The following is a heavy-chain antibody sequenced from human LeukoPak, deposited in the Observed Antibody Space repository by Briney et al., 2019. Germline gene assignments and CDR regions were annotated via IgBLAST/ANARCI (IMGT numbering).Heavy chain of an antibody. J-gene: IGHJ4*02. CDR2: VFYTGTT. Sequence: SETLSLTYTVSGGSISSFYWNWIRQSPGKGLEWIGYVFYTGTTNYNPSLEGRVTISLDTSKSQFSLKLTSVTAADTAVYYCARRGHGDGFPSPLDYWGRGTLVAVSS. CDR3: ARRGHGDGFPSPLDY. CDR1: GGSISSFY. V-gene: IGHV4-59*08. D-gene: IGHD2-21*01.